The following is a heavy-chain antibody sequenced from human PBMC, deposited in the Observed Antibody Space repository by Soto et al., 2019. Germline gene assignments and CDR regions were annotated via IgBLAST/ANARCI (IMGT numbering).Heavy chain of an antibody. V-gene: IGHV1-69*01. CDR1: GGTFSSYA. J-gene: IGHJ6*02. Sequence: QVQLVQSGAEVKKPGSSVKVSCKASGGTFSSYAISWVRQAPGQGLEWMGGIIPIFGTADYAQKFQGRVTITADESTSTAYMELRRVRSEVLAVCYCVREKGYSNLEGGYYGMDVWGQGTTVTVSS. CDR2: IIPIFGTA. CDR3: VREKGYSNLEGGYYGMDV. D-gene: IGHD4-4*01.